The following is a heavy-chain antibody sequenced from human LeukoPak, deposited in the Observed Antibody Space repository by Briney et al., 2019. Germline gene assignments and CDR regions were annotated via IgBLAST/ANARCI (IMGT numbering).Heavy chain of an antibody. D-gene: IGHD4/OR15-4a*01. J-gene: IGHJ3*02. CDR1: GGSISIYY. CDR3: ERYEPGGARHAFDI. V-gene: IGHV4-4*09. CDR2: SYTSGST. Sequence: PSETLSLICSVSGGSISIYYWSWIRQPPGKGLECIGYSYTSGSTNSNPSLKSRVNISLDTSKNQFSLKLSSVTAADTAVYYCERYEPGGARHAFDIWGQGTMVTVSS.